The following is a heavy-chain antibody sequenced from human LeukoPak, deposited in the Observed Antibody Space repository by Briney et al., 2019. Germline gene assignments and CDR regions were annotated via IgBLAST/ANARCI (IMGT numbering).Heavy chain of an antibody. CDR1: GYTFTGYY. Sequence: ASVKVSCKASGYTFTGYYMHWVRQAPGQGLEWMGWISAYNGNTNYAQKLQGRVTMTTDTSTSTAYMELRSLRSDDTAVYYCARAGEWLSQSDYWGQGTLVTVSS. D-gene: IGHD3-3*01. CDR3: ARAGEWLSQSDY. J-gene: IGHJ4*02. V-gene: IGHV1-18*04. CDR2: ISAYNGNT.